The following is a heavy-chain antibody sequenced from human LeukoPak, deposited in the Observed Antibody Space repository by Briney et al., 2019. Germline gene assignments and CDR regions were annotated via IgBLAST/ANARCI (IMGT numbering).Heavy chain of an antibody. D-gene: IGHD3-22*01. CDR2: VSGRGYNT. Sequence: GESLKISCKGSGYSFSSYAMSWARQAPGKGLEWVSAVSGRGYNTYYADSVKGRFTISRDNSKNTLYLQMNSLRAEDTAVYYCAGIGPYYYDSSGYPEGYWGQGTLVTVSS. V-gene: IGHV3-23*01. CDR3: AGIGPYYYDSSGYPEGY. CDR1: GYSFSSYA. J-gene: IGHJ4*02.